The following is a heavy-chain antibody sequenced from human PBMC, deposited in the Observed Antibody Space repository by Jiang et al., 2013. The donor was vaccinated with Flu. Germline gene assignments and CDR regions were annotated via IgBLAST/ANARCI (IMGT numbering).Heavy chain of an antibody. CDR2: IYYSGST. D-gene: IGHD5-24*01. V-gene: IGHV4-39*01. CDR1: GGSISSSSYY. Sequence: GSGLVKPSETLSLTCTVSGGSISSSSYYWGWIRQPPGKGLEWIGSIYYSGSTYYNPSLKSRVTISVDTSKNQFSLKLSSVTAADTAVYYCARQNGWLQFYYYYYMDVWGKGTTVTVSS. CDR3: ARQNGWLQFYYYYYMDV. J-gene: IGHJ6*03.